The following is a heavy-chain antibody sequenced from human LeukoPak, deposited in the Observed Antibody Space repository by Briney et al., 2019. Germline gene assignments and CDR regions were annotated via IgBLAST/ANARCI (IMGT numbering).Heavy chain of an antibody. D-gene: IGHD5-12*01. Sequence: ASVKVSCKASGGTFNTYAISWVRQAPGQGLEWVGGIIPIFGTAYYAQKFQGRVTITTDDSATTAYMELRSLRSEDTAVYYCARNSGYDLEGAVASYCYFEVWGKGNTVTVSS. CDR1: GGTFNTYA. CDR3: ARNSGYDLEGAVASYCYFEV. V-gene: IGHV1-69*05. CDR2: IIPIFGTA. J-gene: IGHJ6*03.